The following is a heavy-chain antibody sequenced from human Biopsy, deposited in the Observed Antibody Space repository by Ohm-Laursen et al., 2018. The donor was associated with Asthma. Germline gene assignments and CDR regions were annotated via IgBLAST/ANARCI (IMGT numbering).Heavy chain of an antibody. CDR1: GGTFNTYV. CDR3: ARKAGSCISRTCYSLDF. J-gene: IGHJ4*02. D-gene: IGHD2-2*01. CDR2: INSVFGTT. V-gene: IGHV1-69*01. Sequence: GSSVKVSCKSLGGTFNTYVIGWVRQTPGQGLEWMGGINSVFGTTTYPQKFQGRVTITADDSTNTVYMELSSLRSEDTAVYYCARKAGSCISRTCYSLDFWGQGTLVTVSS.